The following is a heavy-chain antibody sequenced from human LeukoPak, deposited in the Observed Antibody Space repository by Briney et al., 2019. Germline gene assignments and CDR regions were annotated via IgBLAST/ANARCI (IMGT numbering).Heavy chain of an antibody. CDR2: INPNSGGT. J-gene: IGHJ4*02. Sequence: ASVKVSCKASGYTFTSYGISWVRQAPGQGLEWMGWINPNSGGTNYAQKFQGRVTMTRDTSISTAYMELSRLRSDDTAVYYCARVSWDSSGYYFDYWGQGTPVTVSS. CDR1: GYTFTSYG. V-gene: IGHV1-2*02. CDR3: ARVSWDSSGYYFDY. D-gene: IGHD3-22*01.